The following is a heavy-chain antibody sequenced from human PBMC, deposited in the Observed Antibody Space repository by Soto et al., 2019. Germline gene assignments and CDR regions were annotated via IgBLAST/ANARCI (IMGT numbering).Heavy chain of an antibody. CDR3: ARAKSLGYCSSTSCYMYWFDP. V-gene: IGHV1-18*01. CDR2: ISAYNGNT. Sequence: ASVKVSCKASGYTFTSYGISWVRQAPGQGLEWMGWISAYNGNTNYAQKLQGRVTMTTDTSTGTAYMELRSLRSDDTAVYYCARAKSLGYCSSTSCYMYWFDPWGQGTLVTVSS. J-gene: IGHJ5*02. CDR1: GYTFTSYG. D-gene: IGHD2-2*02.